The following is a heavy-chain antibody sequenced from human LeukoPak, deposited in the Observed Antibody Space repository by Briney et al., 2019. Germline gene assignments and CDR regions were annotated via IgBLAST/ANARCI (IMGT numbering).Heavy chain of an antibody. CDR3: ARGGAARPDY. CDR1: GGSISSYY. J-gene: IGHJ4*02. V-gene: IGHV4-59*01. Sequence: TPSETLSLTCTVSGGSISSYYWSWIRQPPGKGLEWIGFVYYSGITSYNPSLKSRVTMSIDTSKNHFSLNLSSVTAADTAVYCCARGGAARPDYWGQGTLVTVSS. D-gene: IGHD6-6*01. CDR2: VYYSGIT.